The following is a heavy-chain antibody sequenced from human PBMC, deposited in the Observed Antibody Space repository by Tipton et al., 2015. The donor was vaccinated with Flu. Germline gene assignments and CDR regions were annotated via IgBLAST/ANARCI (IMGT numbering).Heavy chain of an antibody. CDR1: GGSFSGYY. CDR3: ARGVRYYYAKNFDY. V-gene: IGHV4-34*01. J-gene: IGHJ4*02. CDR2: INRSGST. D-gene: IGHD3-10*01. Sequence: LRLSCAVYGGSFSGYYWSWIRQPPGKGLEWIGEINRSGSTNYNPSLKSRVTISVDTSKNQFSLKLSSVTAADTAVYYCARGVRYYYAKNFDYWGQGTLVTVSS.